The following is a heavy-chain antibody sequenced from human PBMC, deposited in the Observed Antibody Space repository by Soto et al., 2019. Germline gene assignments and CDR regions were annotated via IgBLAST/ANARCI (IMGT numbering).Heavy chain of an antibody. J-gene: IGHJ5*02. Sequence: SETLSLTCTVSGGSISSGGYYWGWIRQPPGKGLEWIGYIYYSGSTYYNPSLKSRVTISVDTSKNQFSLKLSSVTAADTAVYYCARNRYYYDSSGYSWDWYFDPWGRGTLVTVSS. CDR3: ARNRYYYDSSGYSWDWYFDP. V-gene: IGHV4-39*07. D-gene: IGHD3-22*01. CDR1: GGSISSGGYY. CDR2: IYYSGST.